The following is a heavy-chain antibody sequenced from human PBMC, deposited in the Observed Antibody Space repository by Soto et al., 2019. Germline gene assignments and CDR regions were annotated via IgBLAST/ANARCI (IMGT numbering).Heavy chain of an antibody. J-gene: IGHJ6*02. CDR2: ISGSGRTI. Sequence: SLRLSCAASGLDFSSEVMCWVRQAPGKGLEWVSSISGSGRTIYHADSMRGRFAISRDNSKNSLYLQLNNLRVDDTAVYYCAKVGPSYYYGMDVWGQGTTVTVSS. CDR1: GLDFSSEV. CDR3: AKVGPSYYYGMDV. D-gene: IGHD1-26*01. V-gene: IGHV3-23*01.